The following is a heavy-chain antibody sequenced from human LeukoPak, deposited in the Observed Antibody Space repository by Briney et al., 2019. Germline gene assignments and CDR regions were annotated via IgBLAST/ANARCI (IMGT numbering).Heavy chain of an antibody. J-gene: IGHJ6*04. V-gene: IGHV3-11*04. D-gene: IGHD2-21*01. Sequence: PGGPLRLSCAASGFTFSDYYMSWIRQAPGKGLEWVSVKGRSTISRDNAKNSLYLQMNSLRAEDTAVYYCARGFRFPDVWGKGTTVTVSS. CDR1: GFTFSDYY. CDR3: ARGFRFPDV.